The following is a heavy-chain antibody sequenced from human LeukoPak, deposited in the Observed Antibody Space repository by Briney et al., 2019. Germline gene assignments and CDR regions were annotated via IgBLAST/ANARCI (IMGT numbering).Heavy chain of an antibody. CDR3: ARDRGVSISTWYGWFDP. D-gene: IGHD6-13*01. V-gene: IGHV4-59*11. J-gene: IGHJ5*02. CDR2: IYHTGST. CDR1: GGSFSNHY. Sequence: SETLSLTCTVSGGSFSNHYWSWIRQPPGKGLEWIGYIYHTGSTNYNPSLKSRVTISVDTSKNQFSLKLNSVTAADTAVYYCARDRGVSISTWYGWFDPWGQGTLVTVSS.